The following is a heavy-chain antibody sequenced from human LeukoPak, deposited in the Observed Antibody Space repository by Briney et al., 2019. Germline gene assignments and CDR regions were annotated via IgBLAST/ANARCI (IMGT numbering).Heavy chain of an antibody. CDR3: ARLHYYDSSGYYPDLDY. V-gene: IGHV4-31*03. J-gene: IGHJ4*02. CDR1: GGSISSGGYY. CDR2: IYYSGST. D-gene: IGHD3-22*01. Sequence: SETLSLTCTVSGGSISSGGYYWSRIRQHPGKGLEWIGYIYYSGSTYYNPSLKSRVTISVDTSKNQFSLKLSSVTAADTAVYYCARLHYYDSSGYYPDLDYWGQGTLVTVSS.